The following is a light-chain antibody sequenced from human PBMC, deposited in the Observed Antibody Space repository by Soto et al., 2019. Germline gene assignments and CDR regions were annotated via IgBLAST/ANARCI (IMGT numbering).Light chain of an antibody. CDR1: QSVSSSY. CDR2: GAS. CDR3: QQYGGSPWT. J-gene: IGKJ1*01. V-gene: IGKV3-20*01. Sequence: EIVLTQSPGTLSFSPGERATLSCRASQSVSSSYLAWYQQKPGQAPRLLIYGASSRATGIPDRFSGSGSGTDFTLTISRLEPEDFAMYYCQQYGGSPWTFGQGTKVDIK.